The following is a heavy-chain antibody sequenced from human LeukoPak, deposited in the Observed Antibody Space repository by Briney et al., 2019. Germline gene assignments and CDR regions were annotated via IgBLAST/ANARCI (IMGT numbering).Heavy chain of an antibody. D-gene: IGHD6-19*01. J-gene: IGHJ4*02. CDR1: GDSVSINSAA. CDR3: ARSPSPYSSGWYFDY. V-gene: IGHV6-1*01. CDR2: TYQRSKWYN. Sequence: SQTLSLTCAISGDSVSINSAAWNWIRQSPSRGLEWLGRTYQRSKWYNDYAVSVKSRITINPDISKNQFSLQLNSVTPEDTAVYYCARSPSPYSSGWYFDYWGQGTLVTISS.